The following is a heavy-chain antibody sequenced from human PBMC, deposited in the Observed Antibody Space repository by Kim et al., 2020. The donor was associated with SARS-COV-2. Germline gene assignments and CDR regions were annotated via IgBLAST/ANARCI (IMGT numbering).Heavy chain of an antibody. V-gene: IGHV3-73*01. Sequence: GGSLRLSCAASGFTFSGSNIHWVRQASGRGLEWVGHISTGSKSYATAYAASVKGRFTISRDDSENTAYLQMNSLQTGDTAIYYCSAVKPGANWGQGTLVTVSS. CDR1: GFTFSGSN. D-gene: IGHD3-10*01. J-gene: IGHJ4*02. CDR2: ISTGSKSYAT. CDR3: SAVKPGAN.